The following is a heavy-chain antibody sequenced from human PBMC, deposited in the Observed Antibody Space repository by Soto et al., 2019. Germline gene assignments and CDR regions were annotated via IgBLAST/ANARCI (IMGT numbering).Heavy chain of an antibody. CDR1: GFTFRIYA. CDR2: IRGNGAGI. CDR3: AKRGDILDVSSSFVGYGMDV. Sequence: GGSLRLSCVASGFTFRIYAMTWVHQAPGKGLEWVARIRGNGAGISYADSVKGRFTISRDNSKNTVYLQMNSLRADDTAVYFCAKRGDILDVSSSFVGYGMDVWGQGTTVTVSS. D-gene: IGHD2-15*01. J-gene: IGHJ6*02. V-gene: IGHV3-23*01.